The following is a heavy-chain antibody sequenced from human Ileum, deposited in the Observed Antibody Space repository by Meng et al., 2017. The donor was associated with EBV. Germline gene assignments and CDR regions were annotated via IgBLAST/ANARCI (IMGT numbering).Heavy chain of an antibody. J-gene: IGHJ2*01. Sequence: QLQLVQSGAEVKKPGASVRVSCTASGYTFTHHGISWIRQAPGQGLEWMGRINPNSGGANYAQKFQGRVTMTRDTSISTAYMELSRLRSDDTAVYYCAREGLVGDLRYFDLWGRGTLGNVSS. CDR3: AREGLVGDLRYFDL. V-gene: IGHV1-2*06. D-gene: IGHD3-16*01. CDR2: INPNSGGA. CDR1: GYTFTHHG.